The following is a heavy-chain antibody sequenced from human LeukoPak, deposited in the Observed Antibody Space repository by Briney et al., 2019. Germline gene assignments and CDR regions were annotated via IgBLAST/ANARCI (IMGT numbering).Heavy chain of an antibody. V-gene: IGHV4-39*07. CDR3: AGSYSSGWYVPYYYYYMDV. D-gene: IGHD6-19*01. Sequence: SETLSLTCTVSGGSISSSNYYWGWIRQPPGKGLEWIGSIYYSGSTYYNPSLKSRVIISVDTSQNQFSLKLSSVTAADTAVYYCAGSYSSGWYVPYYYYYMDVWGKGTTVTVSS. CDR1: GGSISSSNYY. CDR2: IYYSGST. J-gene: IGHJ6*03.